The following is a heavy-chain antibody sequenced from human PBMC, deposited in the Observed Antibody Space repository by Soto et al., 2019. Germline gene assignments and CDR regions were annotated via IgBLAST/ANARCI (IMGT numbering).Heavy chain of an antibody. CDR3: ARSVDSSGYYLRMGFDC. J-gene: IGHJ4*02. D-gene: IGHD3-22*01. CDR2: INHSGST. CDR1: GGSFSGYY. V-gene: IGHV4-34*01. Sequence: QVQLQQWGAGLLKPSETLSLTCAVYGGSFSGYYWSWIRQPPGKGLEWIGEINHSGSTNYNPSLKMRGTISVNTSKNHCSRKLSSVTAADTAVYYCARSVDSSGYYLRMGFDCWGQGTLVTVSS.